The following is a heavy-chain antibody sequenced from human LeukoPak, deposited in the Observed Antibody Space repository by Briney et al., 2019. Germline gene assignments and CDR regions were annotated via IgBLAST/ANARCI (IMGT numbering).Heavy chain of an antibody. Sequence: GGSLRLSCAASGFTFSSYWMHWVRQAPGKGLVWVSRINSDGSSASYADSVKGRFTISRDNAKNTLYLQMNSLRAEDTAVYYCARDDASEWELLWRGQGTLVTVSS. CDR3: ARDDASEWELLW. J-gene: IGHJ4*02. V-gene: IGHV3-74*01. CDR1: GFTFSSYW. D-gene: IGHD1-26*01. CDR2: INSDGSSA.